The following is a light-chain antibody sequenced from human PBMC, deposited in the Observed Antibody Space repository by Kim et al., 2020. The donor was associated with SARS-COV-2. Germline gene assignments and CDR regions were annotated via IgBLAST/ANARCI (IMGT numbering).Light chain of an antibody. V-gene: IGLV2-8*01. J-gene: IGLJ2*01. CDR2: QVN. CDR1: SRDIGAYNY. CDR3: CSHTDNNNWV. Sequence: QSALTQPPSASGAPGQSVTISCTGTSRDIGAYNYVSWYQQHPGKAPKLMISQVNKRPSGVPDRFSGSKSGNTASLTVSGLQAEDEADYYCCSHTDNNNWVFGGGTQLTVL.